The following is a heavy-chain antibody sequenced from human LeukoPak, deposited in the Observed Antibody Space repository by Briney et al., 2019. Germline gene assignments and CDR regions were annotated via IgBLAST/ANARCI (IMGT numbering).Heavy chain of an antibody. J-gene: IGHJ4*02. CDR3: ARGEKWLPDY. V-gene: IGHV4-34*01. Sequence: GSLRLSCAASGFTFSSYSMNWVRQPPGRGLEWIGEINHSGSTNYNPSLKSRVTISVDTSKNQFSLKLSSVTAADTAVYYCARGEKWLPDYWGQGTLVTVSS. CDR2: INHSGST. D-gene: IGHD5-12*01. CDR1: GFTFSSYS.